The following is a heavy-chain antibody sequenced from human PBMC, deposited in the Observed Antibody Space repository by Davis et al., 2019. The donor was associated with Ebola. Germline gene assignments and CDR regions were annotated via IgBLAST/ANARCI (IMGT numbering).Heavy chain of an antibody. Sequence: SDTLSLTCAVYGGSFSGYYWSWIRQPPGKGLAWIGEINHSGSTNYNPSLKSRVTISVDTSKNQFSLKLSSVTAADTATYHCAKLEGSGWYYLGVWGQGTTVIVSS. J-gene: IGHJ6*02. CDR2: INHSGST. CDR1: GGSFSGYY. D-gene: IGHD6-19*01. CDR3: AKLEGSGWYYLGV. V-gene: IGHV4-34*01.